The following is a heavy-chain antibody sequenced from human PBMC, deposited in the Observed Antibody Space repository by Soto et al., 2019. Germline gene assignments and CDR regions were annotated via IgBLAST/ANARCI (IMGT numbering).Heavy chain of an antibody. CDR3: ARESLPRGIVVVPAAYYYYGMDV. Sequence: PGESLKISCKGSGYSFTSYWISWVRQMPGKGLEWMGRIDPSDSYTNYSPSFQGHVTISADKSISTAYLQWSSLKASDTAMYYCARESLPRGIVVVPAAYYYYGMDVWGQGTTVTVSS. V-gene: IGHV5-10-1*01. D-gene: IGHD2-2*01. CDR2: IDPSDSYT. CDR1: GYSFTSYW. J-gene: IGHJ6*02.